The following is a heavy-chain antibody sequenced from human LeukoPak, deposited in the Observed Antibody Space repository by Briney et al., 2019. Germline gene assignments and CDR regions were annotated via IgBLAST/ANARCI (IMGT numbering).Heavy chain of an antibody. V-gene: IGHV3-74*01. Sequence: GGSLRLSCAASGFTFSSYWMNWVRQAPGKGLVWVSRINTDGTYTSYADSVKGRFTISRDNAQNTLFLQMTSLRAEDTAVYYCAKDMTGPDDSWGPGTLVTVPS. CDR2: INTDGTYT. CDR1: GFTFSSYW. J-gene: IGHJ4*02. D-gene: IGHD3-16*01. CDR3: AKDMTGPDDS.